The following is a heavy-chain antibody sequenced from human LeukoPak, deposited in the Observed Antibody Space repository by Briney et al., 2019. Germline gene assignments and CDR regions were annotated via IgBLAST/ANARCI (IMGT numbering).Heavy chain of an antibody. CDR2: ISYDGKKE. V-gene: IGHV3-30*18. D-gene: IGHD3-10*01. Sequence: GGSLRLSCAASGFTFSSYAMHWVRQAPGKGLEWVAVISYDGKKEHYIDSVRGRFTISRDNAKNTLYLDMNSLRTEDTAVYYCAKNLGTSSSRLYYYDHWGQGTLVTVSS. CDR1: GFTFSSYA. CDR3: AKNLGTSSSRLYYYDH. J-gene: IGHJ4*02.